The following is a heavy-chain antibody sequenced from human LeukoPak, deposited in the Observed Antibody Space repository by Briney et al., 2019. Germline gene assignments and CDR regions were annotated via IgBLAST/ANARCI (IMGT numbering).Heavy chain of an antibody. CDR2: IYYSGNT. V-gene: IGHV4-59*01. J-gene: IGHJ4*02. D-gene: IGHD3-22*01. CDR1: GGSISSYY. CDR3: ARDKGEYYDSSGYLDY. Sequence: SETLSLTCTVSGGSISSYYWSWIRQPPGKGLEWIGYIYYSGNTNYNPSLKSRVTISVDTSKNQFSLRLSSVTAADTAMYYCARDKGEYYDSSGYLDYWGQGTLVTVSS.